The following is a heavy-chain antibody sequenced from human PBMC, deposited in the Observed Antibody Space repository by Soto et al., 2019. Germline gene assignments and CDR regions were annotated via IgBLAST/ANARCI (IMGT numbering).Heavy chain of an antibody. Sequence: GESLKISCTGSGYSFTSNWIGWVRQMPGKGLEWMGIIYLGDADTRYSPSFQGQVTISADKSINTAYLQWSSLKASDTAMYYCARTTGSGGYSSVFDYWGQGTLVTVSS. J-gene: IGHJ4*02. CDR1: GYSFTSNW. D-gene: IGHD6-25*01. CDR3: ARTTGSGGYSSVFDY. V-gene: IGHV5-51*01. CDR2: IYLGDADT.